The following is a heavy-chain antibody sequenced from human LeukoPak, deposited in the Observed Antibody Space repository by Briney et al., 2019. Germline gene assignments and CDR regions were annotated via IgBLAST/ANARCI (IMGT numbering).Heavy chain of an antibody. Sequence: PSETLSLTCTVSGGSISSYYWSWIRQPPGKGLEWIGYIYYSDNTKYNSSLKSRVTISLDTSKNQFSLRLRSVTAAETAMCYCARLFHYGSGSYYLDAFDIWGQGKMVTVSS. CDR1: GGSISSYY. CDR3: ARLFHYGSGSYYLDAFDI. J-gene: IGHJ3*02. V-gene: IGHV4-59*08. D-gene: IGHD3-10*01. CDR2: IYYSDNT.